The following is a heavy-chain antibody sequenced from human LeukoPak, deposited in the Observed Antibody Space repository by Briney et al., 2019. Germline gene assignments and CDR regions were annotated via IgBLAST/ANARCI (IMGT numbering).Heavy chain of an antibody. V-gene: IGHV4-34*01. CDR3: ARQSGSYTGFDY. CDR2: ISQGGTT. Sequence: SETLSLTCAVSGGSFSSYKLTRIRQPPGKGLEWIGEISQGGTTNYNPSLKSRVTISPDTSKSQVSLNLTSVTAADTAVYYCARQSGSYTGFDYWGQGTLVTVSS. D-gene: IGHD1-26*01. CDR1: GGSFSSYK. J-gene: IGHJ4*02.